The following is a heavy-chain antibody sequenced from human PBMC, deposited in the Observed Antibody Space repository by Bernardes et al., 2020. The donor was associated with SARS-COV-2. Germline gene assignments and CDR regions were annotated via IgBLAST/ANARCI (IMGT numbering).Heavy chain of an antibody. CDR1: GFTFSHFA. CDR3: AKGRRDGDSRRSVDY. V-gene: IGHV3-23*01. J-gene: IGHJ4*02. CDR2: LTGSGRKT. D-gene: IGHD4-17*01. Sequence: GGSLRLSCAASGFTFSHFAMTWVRQAPGKGLEWVSSLTGSGRKTFYADSVKGRFTISRDNSQNTLYLQLNSLRAEDTAIYYCAKGRRDGDSRRSVDYWGQGTLVTVSS.